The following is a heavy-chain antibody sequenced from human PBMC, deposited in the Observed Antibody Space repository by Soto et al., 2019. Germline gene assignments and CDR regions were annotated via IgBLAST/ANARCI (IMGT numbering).Heavy chain of an antibody. CDR1: GGPISSSNW. V-gene: IGHV4-4*02. CDR3: AQRGGHYYDSSGYYSIFDY. J-gene: IGHJ4*02. D-gene: IGHD3-22*01. Sequence: SETLSLTCAVSGGPISSSNWWSWVRQPPGKGREWIGEIYHSGSTNYNPSLKSRVTISVDKSKNQFSLKLSAVTAADTTVYYCAQRGGHYYDSSGYYSIFDYWSQGTRVTASS. CDR2: IYHSGST.